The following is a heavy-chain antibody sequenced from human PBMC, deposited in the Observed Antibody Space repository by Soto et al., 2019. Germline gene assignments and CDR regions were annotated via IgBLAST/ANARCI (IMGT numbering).Heavy chain of an antibody. CDR1: GFTFSNFA. Sequence: EVQLLESGGGLVQPGGSLRLSCAASGFTFSNFAMAWVRQAPGKGLEWDSGISWNSGSIGYADSVKGRFTISRDNAKNSLYLQMNSLRAEDTALYYCAKDIGSGELSINDAFDIWGQGTMVSVSS. CDR3: AKDIGSGELSINDAFDI. D-gene: IGHD3-10*01. CDR2: ISWNSGSI. V-gene: IGHV3-9*01. J-gene: IGHJ3*02.